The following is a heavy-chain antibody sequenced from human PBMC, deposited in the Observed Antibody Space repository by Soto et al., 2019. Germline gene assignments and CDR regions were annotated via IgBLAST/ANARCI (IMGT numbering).Heavy chain of an antibody. CDR3: ERGGLWFGELLYAFDI. Sequence: QVQLVQSGAEVKKPGASVKVSCKASGYTFTSYDINWVRQATGQGLEWMGWMNPNSGNTGYAQKFQGRVTMTRNTSISTAYMELSSLRSEDTAVYYCERGGLWFGELLYAFDIWGQGTMVTVSS. CDR1: GYTFTSYD. CDR2: MNPNSGNT. J-gene: IGHJ3*02. D-gene: IGHD3-10*01. V-gene: IGHV1-8*01.